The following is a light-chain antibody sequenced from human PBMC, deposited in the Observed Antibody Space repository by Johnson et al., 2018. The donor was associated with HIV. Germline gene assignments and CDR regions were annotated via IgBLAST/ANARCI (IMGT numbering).Light chain of an antibody. V-gene: IGLV1-51*01. CDR3: GTWDSILSAPCV. CDR1: NSNIGNNY. CDR2: DNN. J-gene: IGLJ1*01. Sequence: QSVLTQPPSVSAAPGQKVTISCSGSNSNIGNNYVSWYQQLPGTAPKLLIYDNNKRPSGIPDRFSGSKSGTSATLGITGLQTGDEADYYCGTWDSILSAPCVFGTGTRLTVL.